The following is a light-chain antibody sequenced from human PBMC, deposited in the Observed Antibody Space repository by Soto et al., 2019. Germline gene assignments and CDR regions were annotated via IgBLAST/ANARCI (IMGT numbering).Light chain of an antibody. J-gene: IGKJ3*01. V-gene: IGKV1-12*01. CDR3: QQANSFPFT. CDR1: QDIHTW. CDR2: GAS. Sequence: DMQMTQSPSSVSASLGDRVTITCRASQDIHTWLAWYQQKPGQAPKLLIYGASHLQSGVPSRFSGSGSGTDFTLTISSLQSEAFATYYCQQANSFPFTFGPGTKVDVK.